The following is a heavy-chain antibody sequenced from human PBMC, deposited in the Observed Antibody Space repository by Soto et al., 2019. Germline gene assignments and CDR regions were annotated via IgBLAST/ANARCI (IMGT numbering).Heavy chain of an antibody. J-gene: IGHJ4*02. D-gene: IGHD3-22*01. Sequence: PGGSLRLSCAASGFTFSSYGMHWVRQAPGKGLEWVAVISYDGSNKYYADSVKGRFTISRDNSKNTLYLQMNSLRAEDTAVYYCAKGDSWEVDSSGTFDYWGQGTLVTVSS. CDR1: GFTFSSYG. V-gene: IGHV3-30*18. CDR3: AKGDSWEVDSSGTFDY. CDR2: ISYDGSNK.